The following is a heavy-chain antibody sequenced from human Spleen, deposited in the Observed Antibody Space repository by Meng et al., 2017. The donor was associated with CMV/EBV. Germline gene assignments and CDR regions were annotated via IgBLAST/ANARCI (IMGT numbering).Heavy chain of an antibody. J-gene: IGHJ6*02. Sequence: GESLKISCAASGFTFSDYYMSWIRQAPGKGLEWVSYISSSGSTIYYADSVKGRFTISRDNAKNSLYLQMNSLRAEDTAVYYCARVKVEGGSYGKTDYYYYGMDVWGQGTTVTVSS. CDR1: GFTFSDYY. CDR3: ARVKVEGGSYGKTDYYYYGMDV. D-gene: IGHD5-18*01. CDR2: ISSSGSTI. V-gene: IGHV3-11*01.